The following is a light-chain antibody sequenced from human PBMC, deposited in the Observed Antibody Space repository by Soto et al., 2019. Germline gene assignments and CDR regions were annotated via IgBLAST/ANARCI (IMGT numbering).Light chain of an antibody. CDR2: STS. CDR3: LQDYNYPLT. V-gene: IGKV1-6*01. Sequence: AIQMTQSPSSLSASVGDRVTITCRASQGIRNDLGWYQQKPGKAPKLLIYSTSSLQSGVPSTFSGSGSGTDFTLTISSLQPEDFATYYCLQDYNYPLTFGGGTKVDIK. J-gene: IGKJ4*01. CDR1: QGIRND.